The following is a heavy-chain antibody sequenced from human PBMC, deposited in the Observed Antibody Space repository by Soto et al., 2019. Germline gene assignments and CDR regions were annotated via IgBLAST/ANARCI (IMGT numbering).Heavy chain of an antibody. CDR3: ARWGTRGGVDV. Sequence: QVQLVESGGGVVQPGTSLRLSCVGSGFTFRSYVIHWVRQAPGKGLEWVALTSYDGSNKYYDDSVKGRFTISRDNSRNTVDLQMDSLSLEDTALYYWARWGTRGGVDVWGQGTLVSVSS. D-gene: IGHD3-16*01. V-gene: IGHV3-30*19. J-gene: IGHJ4*02. CDR2: TSYDGSNK. CDR1: GFTFRSYV.